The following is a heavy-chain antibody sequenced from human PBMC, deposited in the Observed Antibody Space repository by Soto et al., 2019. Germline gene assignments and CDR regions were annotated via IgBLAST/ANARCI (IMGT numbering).Heavy chain of an antibody. CDR1: GGSFSGYY. V-gene: IGHV4-34*01. CDR3: ARASYYGDYDY. Sequence: SETLSLTCAVYGGSFSGYYWSWIRQPPGKGLEWIGEINHSGSTNYNPSLKSRVTISVDTSKNQFSLKLSSVTAADTAVYYCARASYYGDYDYWGQGTLVTAPQ. CDR2: INHSGST. D-gene: IGHD4-17*01. J-gene: IGHJ4*02.